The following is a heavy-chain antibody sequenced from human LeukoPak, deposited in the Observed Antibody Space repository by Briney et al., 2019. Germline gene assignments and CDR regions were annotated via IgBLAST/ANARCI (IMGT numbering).Heavy chain of an antibody. D-gene: IGHD3-22*01. CDR2: IYYTGTT. V-gene: IGHV4-59*01. CDR1: DGSISSYY. Sequence: KSSETLSLTCTVSDGSISSYYWNWFRQSPGKGLEWIGHIYYTGTTHYNPSLQSRVSISIDTSKNQFSLKLRSVTAVDTAVYYCARWGHFDTSGYFVADYWGQGTLITVSS. J-gene: IGHJ4*02. CDR3: ARWGHFDTSGYFVADY.